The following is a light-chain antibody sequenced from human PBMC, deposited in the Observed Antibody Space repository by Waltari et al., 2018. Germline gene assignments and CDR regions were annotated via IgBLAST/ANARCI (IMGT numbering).Light chain of an antibody. CDR1: QSVLYSSDNRNY. CDR2: WAS. CDR3: QQYYITPLS. V-gene: IGKV4-1*01. Sequence: DIVMTQSPDSLTVSLGERATINCKSSQSVLYSSDNRNYLAWYQRKPGQPPNRLIYWASTRESGVPDRFSGSGSGTDFTLTISSLQAEDVAVYYCQQYYITPLSFGGGTKVEIK. J-gene: IGKJ4*01.